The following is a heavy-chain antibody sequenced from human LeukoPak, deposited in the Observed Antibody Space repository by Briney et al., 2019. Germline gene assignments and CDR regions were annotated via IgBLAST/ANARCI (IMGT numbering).Heavy chain of an antibody. D-gene: IGHD3-3*01. CDR1: GGSISSSSYY. CDR3: ARVVTYYDFWSGYSNNWFDP. CDR2: IFYSGST. J-gene: IGHJ5*02. V-gene: IGHV4-39*07. Sequence: SETLSLTCTVSGGSISSSSYYWGWIRQPPGKGLEWIGSIFYSGSTYYNPSLKSRVTISVDTSKNQFSLKLSSVTAADTAVYYCARVVTYYDFWSGYSNNWFDPWGQGTLVTVSS.